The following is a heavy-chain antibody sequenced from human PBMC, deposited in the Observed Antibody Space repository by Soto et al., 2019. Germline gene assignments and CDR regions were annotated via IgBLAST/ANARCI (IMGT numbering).Heavy chain of an antibody. V-gene: IGHV1-2*04. CDR3: ARAVHSSSSDYYYYGMDV. Sequence: VKVSCKASGYTFTGYYMHWVRQAPGQGLEWMGWINPNSGGTNYAQKFQGWVTMTRDTSISTAYMELSRLRSDDTAVYYCARAVHSSSSDYYYYGMDVWGQGTTVTVSS. CDR1: GYTFTGYY. CDR2: INPNSGGT. J-gene: IGHJ6*02. D-gene: IGHD6-6*01.